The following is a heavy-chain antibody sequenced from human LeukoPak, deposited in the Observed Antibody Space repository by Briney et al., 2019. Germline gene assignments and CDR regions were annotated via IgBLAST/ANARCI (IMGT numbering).Heavy chain of an antibody. D-gene: IGHD3-10*01. CDR2: IYPGDSDT. J-gene: IGHJ4*02. CDR3: ARQGFYYGSGSQSDY. CDR1: GYSFTSYW. V-gene: IGHV5-51*01. Sequence: GESLKIYGKGSGYSFTSYWIGWVRQMPGKGLDWMGTIYPGDSDTRYSPSFQGQVTISADKSIPTAYLQWNSLKASDTAMYYCARQGFYYGSGSQSDYWGQGTLVTVSS.